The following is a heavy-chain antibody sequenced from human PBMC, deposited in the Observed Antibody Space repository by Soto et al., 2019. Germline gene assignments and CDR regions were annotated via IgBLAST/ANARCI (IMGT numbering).Heavy chain of an antibody. D-gene: IGHD2-2*01. CDR3: AKLGVNFLLVPAAPPPVTDYYYYYMDV. CDR2: ISYDGSNK. V-gene: IGHV3-30*18. J-gene: IGHJ6*03. Sequence: PGGSLRLSCAASGFTFSSYGMHWVRQAPGKGLEWVAVISYDGSNKYYADSVKGRFTISRDNSKNTLYLQMNSLRAEDTAVYYCAKLGVNFLLVPAAPPPVTDYYYYYMDVWGKGTTVTVSS. CDR1: GFTFSSYG.